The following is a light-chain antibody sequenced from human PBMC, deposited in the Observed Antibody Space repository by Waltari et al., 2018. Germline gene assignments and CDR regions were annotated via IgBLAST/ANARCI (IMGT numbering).Light chain of an antibody. J-gene: IGLJ3*02. V-gene: IGLV2-11*01. CDR1: SSDD. CDR2: YVS. Sequence: QSALTQPRSVSGSPGHSVTISCTGTSSDDVSWYQQHPGKVPKLMIYYVSQRPSGVPGRFSGSKSGNTASLTISGLQVEDEADYYCCSSAGSFTWVFGGGTKLTVL. CDR3: CSSAGSFTWV.